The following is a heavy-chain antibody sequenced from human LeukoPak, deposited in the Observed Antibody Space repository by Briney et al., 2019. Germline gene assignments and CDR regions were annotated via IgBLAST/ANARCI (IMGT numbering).Heavy chain of an antibody. CDR2: INPNSGVT. D-gene: IGHD1-14*01. CDR3: ARTYRTTGWFDP. Sequence: ASVKVSCKASGYTFTRYYMHWVRHAPGQGLEWMGWINPNSGVTNYAQKFQGRVTMTRDTSISTAYMELSRLRSDDTAVYYCARTYRTTGWFDPWGQGTLVTVPS. V-gene: IGHV1-2*02. CDR1: GYTFTRYY. J-gene: IGHJ5*02.